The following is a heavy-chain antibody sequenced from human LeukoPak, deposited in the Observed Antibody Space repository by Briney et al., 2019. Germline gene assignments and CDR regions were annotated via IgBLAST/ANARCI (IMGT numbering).Heavy chain of an antibody. CDR3: TRESPQGGNRCFDY. J-gene: IGHJ4*02. Sequence: PGGSPSLTCETSGFTFSANWMHWHRRAPGQGLMWVARIDPAGSSTMYADYVKGRFTISRDSARNTLYLQMNSLTVDDTAVYYCTRESPQGGNRCFDYWGQGTLVTVSS. V-gene: IGHV3-74*03. D-gene: IGHD3-16*01. CDR2: IDPAGSST. CDR1: GFTFSANW.